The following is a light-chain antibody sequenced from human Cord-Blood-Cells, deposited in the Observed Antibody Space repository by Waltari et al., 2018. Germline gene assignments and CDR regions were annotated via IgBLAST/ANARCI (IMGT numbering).Light chain of an antibody. J-gene: IGLJ1*01. Sequence: QSALTQPPSASGSPGQSVTTSSTGTSSDVGGHNYTSWYQQHPGKAPKLMIYEVSKRPSGVPDRFSGSKSGNTASLTVSGLQAEDEADYYCSSYAGSNNFVFGTGTKVTVL. CDR3: SSYAGSNNFV. V-gene: IGLV2-8*01. CDR1: SSDVGGHNY. CDR2: EVS.